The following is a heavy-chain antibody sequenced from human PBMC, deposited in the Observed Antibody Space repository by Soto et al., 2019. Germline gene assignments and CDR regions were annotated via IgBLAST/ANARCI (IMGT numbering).Heavy chain of an antibody. V-gene: IGHV1-2*04. J-gene: IGHJ6*02. CDR1: GYTFTGYY. D-gene: IGHD4-17*01. CDR2: INPNSGGT. Sequence: RASVKVSCKASGYTFTGYYMHWVRQAPGQGLEWMGWINPNSGGTNYAQKFQGWVTMTRDTSISTAYMELSRLRSDDTAVYYCARDMFSYTVTTGVVYYYYGMDVWGQGTTVTVSS. CDR3: ARDMFSYTVTTGVVYYYYGMDV.